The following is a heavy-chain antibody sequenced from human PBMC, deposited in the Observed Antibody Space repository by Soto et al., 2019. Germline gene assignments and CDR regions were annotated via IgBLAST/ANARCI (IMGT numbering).Heavy chain of an antibody. CDR3: AREGITFGGVTVTAYFDY. CDR1: GGSISSYY. D-gene: IGHD3-16*02. CDR2: IYYSGST. V-gene: IGHV4-59*01. J-gene: IGHJ4*02. Sequence: SETLSLTCTVSGGSISSYYWSWIRQPPGKGLEWIGYIYYSGSTNYNPSLKSRVTISVDTSKNQFSLKLSSVTAADTAVYYCAREGITFGGVTVTAYFDYWGQGTLVTVSS.